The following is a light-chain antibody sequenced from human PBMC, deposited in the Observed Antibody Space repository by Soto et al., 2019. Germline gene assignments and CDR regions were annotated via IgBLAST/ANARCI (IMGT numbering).Light chain of an antibody. J-gene: IGLJ2*01. CDR2: MND. CDR3: AAWDDKLNVV. V-gene: IGLV1-44*01. CDR1: TSNIGRNS. Sequence: QSGLTQAPSASGTPGRSVSISCSGGTSNIGRNSVNWYQQFPGTAPKLLIYMNDRRPSGVPDRFSAFRSGASASLAISGLQSEDEATYYCAAWDDKLNVVFGGWTKLTVL.